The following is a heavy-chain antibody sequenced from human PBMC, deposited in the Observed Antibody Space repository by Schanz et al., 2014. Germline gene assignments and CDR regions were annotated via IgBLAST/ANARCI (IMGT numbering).Heavy chain of an antibody. CDR2: ISSNGGST. CDR1: GFTFSSYA. J-gene: IGHJ4*02. Sequence: EVQLVESGGGLVQPGGSLRLSCAASGFTFSSYAMHWVRQAPGKGLEYVSAISSNGGSTYYANSVKGRFTISRDNSKNTLYLQMGSLRAEDMAVYYGARGGGSYYITFYYFDYWGQGTLVTVSS. V-gene: IGHV3-64*01. CDR3: ARGGGSYYITFYYFDY. D-gene: IGHD2-15*01.